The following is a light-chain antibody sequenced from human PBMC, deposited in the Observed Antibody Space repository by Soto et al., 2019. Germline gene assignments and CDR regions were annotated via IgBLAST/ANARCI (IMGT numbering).Light chain of an antibody. CDR1: AGDIGTYHY. Sequence: QSALTQPRSVSGSPGQSVTISCTGTAGDIGTYHYVSWYQQFPGKAPKLILYDVDKRPSGVPDRLSGSKSGNMASLTISGLQADDEADYHCCSYAGTSTFVFGSGTKVTVL. CDR3: CSYAGTSTFV. CDR2: DVD. J-gene: IGLJ1*01. V-gene: IGLV2-11*01.